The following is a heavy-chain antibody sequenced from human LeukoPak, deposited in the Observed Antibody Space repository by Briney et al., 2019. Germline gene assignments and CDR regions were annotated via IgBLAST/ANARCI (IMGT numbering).Heavy chain of an antibody. J-gene: IGHJ4*02. CDR3: AKGGAARQVGGFDY. V-gene: IGHV3-9*03. Sequence: GGSLRLSCAASGFTFDDYAMHWVRQAPGKGLEWVSGISWNSGSIGYADSVKGRFTISRDNAKNSLYLQMNSLRAEDMALYYCAKGGAARQVGGFDYWGQGTLVTVSS. D-gene: IGHD6-6*01. CDR2: ISWNSGSI. CDR1: GFTFDDYA.